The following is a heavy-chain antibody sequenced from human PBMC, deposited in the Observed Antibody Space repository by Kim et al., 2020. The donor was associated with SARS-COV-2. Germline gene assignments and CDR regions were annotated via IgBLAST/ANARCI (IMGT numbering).Heavy chain of an antibody. V-gene: IGHV4-59*08. J-gene: IGHJ4*02. CDR2: VYFRGTT. CDR1: GDSMSAYY. D-gene: IGHD7-27*01. CDR3: ARRETRDLFTSDWGFFDY. Sequence: SETLSLTCTVSGDSMSAYYWNWIRQSPGKGLEWIGYVYFRGTTNYNPSLKSRVTISIDMSKTQFSLKLNSVTAADTAADYCARRETRDLFTSDWGFFDYWGEGSLVTVSS.